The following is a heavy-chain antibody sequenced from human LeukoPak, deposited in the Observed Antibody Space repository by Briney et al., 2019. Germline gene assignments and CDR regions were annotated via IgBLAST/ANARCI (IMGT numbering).Heavy chain of an antibody. D-gene: IGHD2-15*01. CDR2: IHPGDSDT. V-gene: IGHV5-51*01. J-gene: IGHJ2*01. Sequence: ESLKISCKGSGYIFTSYWIGWVRQMPGKGLEWMGLIHPGDSDTRYSPSFQGQVTISVDKSITPAYLQWSSLKASDIALYYCARVVVVTSTDWYFDLWGRGTLVTVSS. CDR1: GYIFTSYW. CDR3: ARVVVVTSTDWYFDL.